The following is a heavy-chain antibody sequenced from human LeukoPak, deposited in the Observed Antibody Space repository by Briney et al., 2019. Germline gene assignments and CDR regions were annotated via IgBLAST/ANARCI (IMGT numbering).Heavy chain of an antibody. J-gene: IGHJ4*02. CDR1: GFTFSSYG. V-gene: IGHV3-30*18. D-gene: IGHD5-18*01. Sequence: GGSLRLSCAASGFTFSSYGMHWVRQAPGKGLEWVAVISYDGSNRYYADSVKGRFTISRDNSKNTLYLQMNSLRAEDTAVYNCAKDGYSYGSQPDYWGQGTLVTVPS. CDR2: ISYDGSNR. CDR3: AKDGYSYGSQPDY.